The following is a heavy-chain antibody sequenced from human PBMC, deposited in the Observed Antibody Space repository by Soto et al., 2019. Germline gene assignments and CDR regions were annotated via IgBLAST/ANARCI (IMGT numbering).Heavy chain of an antibody. J-gene: IGHJ5*02. CDR1: GYSFTSYW. D-gene: IGHD2-2*01. CDR2: IYPGDSDT. Sequence: HGESLKISCKGSGYSFTSYWIGWVRQMPGKGLEGRGIIYPGDSDTRYSPSFQGQVTISADKSISTAYVQWSSLKASDTAMYYCARTGPQHRQEWFDPWGQGTLVTVSS. CDR3: ARTGPQHRQEWFDP. V-gene: IGHV5-51*01.